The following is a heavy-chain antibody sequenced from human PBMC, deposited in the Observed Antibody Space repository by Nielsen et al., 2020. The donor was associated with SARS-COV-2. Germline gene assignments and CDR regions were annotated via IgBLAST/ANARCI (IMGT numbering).Heavy chain of an antibody. Sequence: GGSLRLSCAASGFTFSSYEMNWVRQAPGKGLEWASYISSSGSTIYYADSVKGRFTISRDNAKNSLYLQMNSLRAEDTAVYYCARDSYGSGSYGTRDNWFDPWGQGTLVTVSS. CDR2: ISSSGSTI. D-gene: IGHD3-10*01. V-gene: IGHV3-48*03. CDR3: ARDSYGSGSYGTRDNWFDP. CDR1: GFTFSSYE. J-gene: IGHJ5*02.